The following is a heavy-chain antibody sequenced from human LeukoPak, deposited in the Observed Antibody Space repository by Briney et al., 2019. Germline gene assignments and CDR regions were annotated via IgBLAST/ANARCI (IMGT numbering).Heavy chain of an antibody. Sequence: SETLSLTRTLSRGSIRSYFWSWIRQPPGQGLEWIGHIFYSGSINYTPSLKSRVTISVDTSKNQFSLKLSSVTAADTAVYYCLRSDDFWSGYCGYWGQGTLVSVSS. CDR3: LRSDDFWSGYCGY. D-gene: IGHD3-3*01. V-gene: IGHV4-59*01. CDR1: RGSIRSYF. CDR2: IFYSGSI. J-gene: IGHJ4*02.